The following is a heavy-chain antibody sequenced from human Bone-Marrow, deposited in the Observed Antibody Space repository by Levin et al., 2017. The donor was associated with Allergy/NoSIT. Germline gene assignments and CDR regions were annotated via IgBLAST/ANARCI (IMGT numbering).Heavy chain of an antibody. CDR1: GGSMSPYY. CDR3: ARARDSYGYLPLDY. D-gene: IGHD5-18*01. Sequence: ASETLSLTCSVSGGSMSPYYWSWIRQTPGRGLEWIGYIFHSGSASYNPSLEGRVTISIDKSRTQFSLKLRFVTAADTALYFCARARDSYGYLPLDYWGQGTLAIVST. J-gene: IGHJ4*02. V-gene: IGHV4-59*01. CDR2: IFHSGSA.